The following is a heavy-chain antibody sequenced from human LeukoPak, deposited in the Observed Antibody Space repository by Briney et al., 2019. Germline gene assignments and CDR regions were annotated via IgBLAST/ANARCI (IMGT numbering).Heavy chain of an antibody. V-gene: IGHV3-30*04. CDR1: GFTFSSYA. J-gene: IGHJ4*02. CDR3: ASSGSYRFDY. CDR2: ISYDGSNK. Sequence: GRSLRLSCAASGFTFSSYAMHWVRQAPGKGLEWVAVISYDGSNKYYADSVKGRFTISRDNAKNSLYLQMNSLRDEDTAVYYCASSGSYRFDYWGQGTLVTVSS. D-gene: IGHD1-26*01.